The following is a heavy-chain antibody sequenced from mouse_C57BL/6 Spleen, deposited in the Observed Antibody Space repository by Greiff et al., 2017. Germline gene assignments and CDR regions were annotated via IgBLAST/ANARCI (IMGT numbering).Heavy chain of an antibody. Sequence: QVQLQQSGAELVKPGASVKMSCKASGYTFTSYWITWVKQRPGQGLEWIGDIYPGRGSTHYNEKFKSKATLTVDTSSSTAYMQLISLTSEDSAVYYCARSIDYDGYAMDYWGQGTSVTVSS. CDR1: GYTFTSYW. D-gene: IGHD2-4*01. J-gene: IGHJ4*01. CDR2: IYPGRGST. V-gene: IGHV1-55*01. CDR3: ARSIDYDGYAMDY.